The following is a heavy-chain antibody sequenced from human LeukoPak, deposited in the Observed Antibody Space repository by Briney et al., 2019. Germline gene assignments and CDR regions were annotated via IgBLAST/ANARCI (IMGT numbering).Heavy chain of an antibody. CDR3: ARQPIAVAGYCFDY. Sequence: SETLSLTCTVSGGSISSSSYYWGWIRQPPGKGLEWIGSIYYSGSTYYNPSLKSRVTISVDTSKNQFSLKLSSVTAADTAVYYCARQPIAVAGYCFDYWGQGTLVTVSS. D-gene: IGHD6-19*01. CDR2: IYYSGST. V-gene: IGHV4-39*01. J-gene: IGHJ4*02. CDR1: GGSISSSSYY.